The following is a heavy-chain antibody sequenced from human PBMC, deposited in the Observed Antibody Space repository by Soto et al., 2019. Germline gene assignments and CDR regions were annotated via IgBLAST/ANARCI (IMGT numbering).Heavy chain of an antibody. CDR1: GGSISSGDYY. J-gene: IGHJ2*01. V-gene: IGHV4-30-4*01. CDR2: VFYTGSAY. CDR3: ARHFDVDPSLDHYYFDL. D-gene: IGHD3-9*01. Sequence: QVQLQESGPGLVKPSQTLPLTCTVSGGSISSGDYYWSWIRQPPGKGLEWIGYVFYTGSAYYYNPSLKSRVTISVDTSKNQFSLKLSSVTAADTAVYYCARHFDVDPSLDHYYFDLWGRGALVTVSS.